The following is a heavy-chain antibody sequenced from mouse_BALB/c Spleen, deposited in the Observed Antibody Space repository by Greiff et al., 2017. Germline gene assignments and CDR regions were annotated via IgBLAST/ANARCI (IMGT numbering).Heavy chain of an antibody. CDR2: IWRGGST. V-gene: IGHV2-5-1*01. D-gene: IGHD1-2*01. CDR1: GFSLTSYG. Sequence: VQLQQSGPSLVQPSQSLSITCTVSGFSLTSYGVHWVRQSPGKGLEWLGVIWRGGSTDYNAAFMSRLSITKDNSKSQVFFKMNSLQADDTAIYYCATPGKLLRRYYAMDYWGQGTSVTVSS. CDR3: ATPGKLLRRYYAMDY. J-gene: IGHJ4*01.